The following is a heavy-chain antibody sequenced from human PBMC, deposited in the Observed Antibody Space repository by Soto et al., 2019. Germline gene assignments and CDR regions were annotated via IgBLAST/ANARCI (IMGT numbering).Heavy chain of an antibody. CDR3: ATLGSSWYYFDY. CDR1: GFTFSSYA. V-gene: IGHV3-30-3*01. CDR2: ISYDGSNK. Sequence: QVQLVESGGGVVQPGRSLRLSCAASGFTFSSYAMHWVRQAPGKGLEWVAVISYDGSNKYYADSVKGRFTISRDNSKNTLYLQMNSLIAEDTAVYYCATLGSSWYYFDYWGQGTLVTVSS. J-gene: IGHJ4*02. D-gene: IGHD6-13*01.